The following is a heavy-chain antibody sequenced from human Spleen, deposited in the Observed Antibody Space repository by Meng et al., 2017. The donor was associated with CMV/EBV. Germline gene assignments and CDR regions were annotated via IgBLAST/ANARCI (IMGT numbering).Heavy chain of an antibody. Sequence: GSFSGYYWNWNRQPPGKGLEWIGEINHSGRTNYNPSLKSQVTISVDTSKNQFSLKLSSVTAADTAVYYCARDRRVGYCSSTSCKLGYWGQGTLVTVSS. D-gene: IGHD2-2*01. CDR2: INHSGRT. CDR3: ARDRRVGYCSSTSCKLGY. J-gene: IGHJ4*02. CDR1: GSFSGYY. V-gene: IGHV4-34*01.